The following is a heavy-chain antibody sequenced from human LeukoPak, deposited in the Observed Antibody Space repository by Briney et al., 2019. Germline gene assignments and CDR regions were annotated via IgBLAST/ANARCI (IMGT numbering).Heavy chain of an antibody. D-gene: IGHD3-22*01. V-gene: IGHV3-74*01. CDR3: ARDLTGPYDH. J-gene: IGHJ4*02. CDR1: GFTVSSNY. Sequence: GGSLRLSCAASGFTVSSNYMSWVRQAPGKELVWVARINVEGNYIDYAESVKGRFTISRDSAMNTLYLQMNSVRAEDTAVYSCARDLTGPYDHWGQGTLVTVSS. CDR2: INVEGNYI.